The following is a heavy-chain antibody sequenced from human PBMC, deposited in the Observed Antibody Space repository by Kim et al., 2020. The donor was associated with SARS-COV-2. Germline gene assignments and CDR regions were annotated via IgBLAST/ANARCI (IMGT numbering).Heavy chain of an antibody. CDR1: GFTFSSYW. D-gene: IGHD3-3*01. J-gene: IGHJ6*02. Sequence: GGSLRLSCAASGFTFSSYWMHWVRQAPGTGLVWVLRINNDGVDTIYADFVKGRFTISRDNAKNTLYLQMNSLRVEDTAVYFCVRGSGSYGYGMGVWGQGTTVTVSS. CDR2: INNDGVDT. V-gene: IGHV3-74*01. CDR3: VRGSGSYGYGMGV.